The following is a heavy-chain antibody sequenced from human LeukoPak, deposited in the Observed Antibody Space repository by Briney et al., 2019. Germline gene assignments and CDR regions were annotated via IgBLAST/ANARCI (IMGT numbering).Heavy chain of an antibody. CDR3: ARNKAAIVLRYFYYSMDV. V-gene: IGHV3-21*01. CDR2: IYSRRRYI. CDR1: VHPLWIYN. Sequence: GGSLRLSCAASVHPLWIYNINCARDAPGEGVECVSHIYSRRRYIYYTDTVRRRLTISRDNSKNSLYLQMNSLRAKDTAVYYCARNKAAIVLRYFYYSMDVWGKGTTVSVSS. J-gene: IGHJ6*03. D-gene: IGHD2-2*02.